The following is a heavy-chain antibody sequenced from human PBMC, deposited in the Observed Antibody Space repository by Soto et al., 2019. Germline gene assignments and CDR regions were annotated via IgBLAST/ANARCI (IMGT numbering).Heavy chain of an antibody. D-gene: IGHD2-15*01. V-gene: IGHV1-69*01. CDR3: ARRGDRYCSGGSCSWGAFDI. J-gene: IGHJ3*02. CDR1: GGTFSSYA. Sequence: QVQLVQSGAEVKKPGSSVKVSCKASGGTFSSYAISWVRQAPGQGLEWMGGIIPIFGTANYAQKFQGRVTITADESTSTAYMELGSLRSEDTAVYYCARRGDRYCSGGSCSWGAFDIWGQGTMVTVSS. CDR2: IIPIFGTA.